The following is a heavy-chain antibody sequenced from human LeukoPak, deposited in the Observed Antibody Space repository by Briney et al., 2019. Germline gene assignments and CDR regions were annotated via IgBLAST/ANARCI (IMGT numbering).Heavy chain of an antibody. D-gene: IGHD3-3*01. Sequence: PSQTLFLTCTVSGGSISSGDYYWSWIRQPPGKGLEWIGYIYYSGSTYYNPSLKSRVTISVDTSKNQFSLKLTSVTAADTAVYYCARDFWSGYSHWYFDLWGRGTLVTVSS. V-gene: IGHV4-30-4*08. J-gene: IGHJ2*01. CDR1: GGSISSGDYY. CDR2: IYYSGST. CDR3: ARDFWSGYSHWYFDL.